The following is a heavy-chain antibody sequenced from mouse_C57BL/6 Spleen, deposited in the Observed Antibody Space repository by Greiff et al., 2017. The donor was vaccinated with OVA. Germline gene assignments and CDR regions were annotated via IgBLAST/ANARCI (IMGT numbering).Heavy chain of an antibody. J-gene: IGHJ1*03. D-gene: IGHD2-5*01. Sequence: EVHLVESGAELVKPGASVKLSCTASGFNIKDYYMHWVKQRTEQGLEWIGRIDPEDGETKYAQQFQGKATITADTSSNTAYLQLSSLTSEDTAVDYCARVPSYYSNYWYFDVWGTGTTVTVSS. CDR1: GFNIKDYY. CDR2: IDPEDGET. V-gene: IGHV14-2*01. CDR3: ARVPSYYSNYWYFDV.